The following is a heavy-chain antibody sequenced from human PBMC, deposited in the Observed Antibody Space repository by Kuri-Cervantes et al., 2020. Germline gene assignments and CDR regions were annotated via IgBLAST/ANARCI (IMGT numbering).Heavy chain of an antibody. CDR1: GFTFTTYW. J-gene: IGHJ6*03. D-gene: IGHD4-11*01. V-gene: IGHV3-23*01. CDR3: AKEPPYTSSRYYYMDV. CDR2: MSGSDGRT. Sequence: GGSLRLSCAASGFTFTTYWMTWLRQAPGKGLEWVSAMSGSDGRTFYAGSVKGRFTISRDNSKNTLHLQMNSLRAEDTAVYYCAKEPPYTSSRYYYMDVWGKGTTVTVSS.